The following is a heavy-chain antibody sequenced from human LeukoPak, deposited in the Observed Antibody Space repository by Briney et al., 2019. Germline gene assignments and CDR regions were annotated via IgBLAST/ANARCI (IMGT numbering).Heavy chain of an antibody. CDR2: INHSGST. D-gene: IGHD3-9*01. Sequence: PSETLSLTCAVYGGSFSGYYWSWIRQPPGKGLEWIGEINHSGSTNYNPSLKSRVTISVDTSKNQFSLKLSSVTAADTAVYYCARGSPYYDILTGYEAGGNDYGGQGTLVTVSS. V-gene: IGHV4-34*01. J-gene: IGHJ4*02. CDR3: ARGSPYYDILTGYEAGGNDY. CDR1: GGSFSGYY.